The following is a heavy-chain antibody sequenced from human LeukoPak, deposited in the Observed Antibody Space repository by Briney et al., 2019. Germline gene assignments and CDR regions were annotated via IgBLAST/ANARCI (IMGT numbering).Heavy chain of an antibody. CDR2: ISSNGGST. D-gene: IGHD3-9*01. Sequence: PGGSLRLSCAASGFTFSSYAMHWVRQAPGKGLEYVSAISSNGGSTYYANSVKGRFTISRDNSKNTLYLQMGSLRAEDMAVYYCARDLDSSRLRYFDWLFYWGQGTLVTVSS. CDR1: GFTFSSYA. CDR3: ARDLDSSRLRYFDWLFY. J-gene: IGHJ4*02. V-gene: IGHV3-64*01.